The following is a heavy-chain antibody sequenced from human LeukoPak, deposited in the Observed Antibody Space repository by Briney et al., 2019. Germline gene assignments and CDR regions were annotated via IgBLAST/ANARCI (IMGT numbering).Heavy chain of an antibody. Sequence: ASVKVSCRASGYTFTSYAMHWVRQAPGQRLEWMGWINAGNGNTKYSQKFQGRVTITRDTSTSTAYMELRSLRSDDTAVYYCARDGILTGYYFDYWGQGTLVTVSS. V-gene: IGHV1-3*01. CDR3: ARDGILTGYYFDY. D-gene: IGHD3-9*01. CDR2: INAGNGNT. CDR1: GYTFTSYA. J-gene: IGHJ4*02.